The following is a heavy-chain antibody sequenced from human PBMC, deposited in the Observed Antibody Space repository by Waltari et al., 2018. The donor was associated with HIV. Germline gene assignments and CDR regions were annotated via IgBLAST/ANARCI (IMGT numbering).Heavy chain of an antibody. J-gene: IGHJ5*01. V-gene: IGHV3-74*01. CDR2: MDGDGSSA. D-gene: IGHD3-10*01. Sequence: EALLEESGGGLVQPGGSLRLSCAASGFSFSSFWIHWVRQAPGPGLEWVSRMDGDGSSATYVDSVKGRFTVSRDNAKNLVSLELKSLRVDDSGVYYCVRDGSGGFDPWGQGTLVTVSS. CDR1: GFSFSSFW. CDR3: VRDGSGGFDP.